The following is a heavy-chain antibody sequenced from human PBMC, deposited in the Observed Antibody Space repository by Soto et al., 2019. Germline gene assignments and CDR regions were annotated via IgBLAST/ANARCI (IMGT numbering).Heavy chain of an antibody. V-gene: IGHV3-23*01. Sequence: GGSLRLSCAASGFTFSSYGMSWVRQAPGKGLEWVSTISYSGGSTYYTDSVKGRFTISRDNSKNTLYLQMNSLRAEDTAVYYCAKRYWYDGNGLWDYWGQGTLVTVSS. CDR2: ISYSGGST. J-gene: IGHJ4*02. D-gene: IGHD3-22*01. CDR3: AKRYWYDGNGLWDY. CDR1: GFTFSSYG.